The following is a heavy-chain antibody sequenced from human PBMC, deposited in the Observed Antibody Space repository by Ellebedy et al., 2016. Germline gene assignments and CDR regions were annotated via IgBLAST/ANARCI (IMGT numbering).Heavy chain of an antibody. CDR2: IRHSAGRT. J-gene: IGHJ4*02. Sequence: ASVKVSCKASGYTFTSHNMHWVRQAPGQGLEWMGIIRHSAGRTGYAQKLQGRVTMTSDTSTSTAYMELSSLRSEDTAVYYCARDGHNYRRDSWGLGTLVTVSS. V-gene: IGHV1-46*04. CDR1: GYTFTSHN. D-gene: IGHD5-24*01. CDR3: ARDGHNYRRDS.